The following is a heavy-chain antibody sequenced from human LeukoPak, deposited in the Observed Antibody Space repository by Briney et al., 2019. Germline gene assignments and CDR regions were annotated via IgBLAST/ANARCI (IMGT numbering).Heavy chain of an antibody. D-gene: IGHD3-3*01. V-gene: IGHV3-11*04. CDR2: ISPSGTDI. Sequence: GGSLRLSCAVSGFTFTDTYMTWIRQAPGRGLESLSYISPSGTDISYADSVKGRFTISRDNAKNSLYLQMNSPRAEDTAVYYCARGPTYYDFWSGYYMFYYYMDVWGKGTTVTVSS. CDR1: GFTFTDTY. J-gene: IGHJ6*03. CDR3: ARGPTYYDFWSGYYMFYYYMDV.